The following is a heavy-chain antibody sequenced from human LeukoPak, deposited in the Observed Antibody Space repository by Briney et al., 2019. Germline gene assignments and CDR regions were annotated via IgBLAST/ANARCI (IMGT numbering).Heavy chain of an antibody. D-gene: IGHD6-19*01. CDR1: GFTFSSYA. J-gene: IGHJ4*02. CDR3: AKDYSRGVAGIGYLYFDY. Sequence: GGSLRLSCAASGFTFSSYAMHWVRQAPGKGLEYVSAISTNGDNTYYANSVKGRFTISRDNSKNTLYLQMNSLRAEDTAVYYCAKDYSRGVAGIGYLYFDYWGQGTLVTVSS. V-gene: IGHV3-64*01. CDR2: ISTNGDNT.